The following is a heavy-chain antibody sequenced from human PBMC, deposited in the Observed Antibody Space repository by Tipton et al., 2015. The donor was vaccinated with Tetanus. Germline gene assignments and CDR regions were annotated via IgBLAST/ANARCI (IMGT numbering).Heavy chain of an antibody. Sequence: LRLSCNVSGASMSSSSYYWDWIRQPPGKGLEWIGSIYYSGSSYYNPSLESRVTISLGTSKNRFSLKLTSVTAADAAVYYCARPSTTVTPRAFDVWGQGTVVTVSS. CDR2: IYYSGSS. CDR3: ARPSTTVTPRAFDV. V-gene: IGHV4-39*01. D-gene: IGHD4-17*01. CDR1: GASMSSSSYY. J-gene: IGHJ3*01.